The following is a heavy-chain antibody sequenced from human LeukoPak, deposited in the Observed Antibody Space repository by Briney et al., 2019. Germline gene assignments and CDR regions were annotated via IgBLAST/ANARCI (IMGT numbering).Heavy chain of an antibody. D-gene: IGHD7-27*01. Sequence: SETLPLTCTVSGGFITAYYWSWIRQPPGKGLEWIGYVYYTGSTEYNPSLRSRVTISLEMSKHQFSLNLTSVTAADTAVYYCASNTGTVFDYWGQGALVTVSS. V-gene: IGHV4-59*01. CDR1: GGFITAYY. CDR2: VYYTGST. CDR3: ASNTGTVFDY. J-gene: IGHJ4*02.